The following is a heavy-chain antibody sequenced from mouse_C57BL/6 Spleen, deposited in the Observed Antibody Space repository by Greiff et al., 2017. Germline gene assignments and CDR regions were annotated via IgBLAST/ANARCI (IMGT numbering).Heavy chain of an antibody. CDR2: SRNKANDYTT. V-gene: IGHV7-1*01. J-gene: IGHJ3*01. CDR3: ARDDYDKWFAY. CDR1: GFTFSDFY. Sequence: EVNLVESGGGLVQSGRSLRLSCATSGFTFSDFYMEWVRQAPGKGLEWIAASRNKANDYTTEYSASVKGRFIVSRDTSQSILYLQMNALRAEDTAIYYCARDDYDKWFAYWGQGTLVTVSA. D-gene: IGHD2-4*01.